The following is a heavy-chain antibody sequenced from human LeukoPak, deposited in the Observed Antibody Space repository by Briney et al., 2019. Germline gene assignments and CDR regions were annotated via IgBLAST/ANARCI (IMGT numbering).Heavy chain of an antibody. CDR2: INPNSGHT. CDR1: GYNFNNHW. D-gene: IGHD5-12*01. CDR3: ATGGYGGYSPPDPPHVY. J-gene: IGHJ4*02. V-gene: IGHV1-46*02. Sequence: ASVKVSCKTSGYNFNNHWMHWVRQAPGQGLEWMGIINPNSGHTVYAQKFQGRVTMTEDTSTDTAYMELSSLRSEDTAVYYCATGGYGGYSPPDPPHVYWGQGTLVTVSS.